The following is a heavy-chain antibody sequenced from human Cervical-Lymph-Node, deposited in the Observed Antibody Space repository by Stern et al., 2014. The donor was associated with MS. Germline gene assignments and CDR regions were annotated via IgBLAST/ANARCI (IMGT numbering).Heavy chain of an antibody. CDR2: LYRSGST. J-gene: IGHJ4*02. V-gene: IGHV4-59*01. CDR1: GASISENY. CDR3: AASSISHYFDRYFDS. Sequence: QVQLVESGPGLVKPSESLSLTCVVSGASISENYWSWIRQTPGKGLEWIGYLYRSGSTNYNPALRSRVTMSLDMSRNQFSLRLDSVTAADTAIYYCAASSISHYFDRYFDSWGQGTLVTVSS. D-gene: IGHD3-9*01.